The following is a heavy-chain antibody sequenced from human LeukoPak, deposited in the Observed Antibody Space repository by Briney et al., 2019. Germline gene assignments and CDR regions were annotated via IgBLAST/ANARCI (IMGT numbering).Heavy chain of an antibody. CDR3: ARLSRDGYNWGLIHFDY. D-gene: IGHD5-24*01. CDR2: INHSGST. Sequence: PSETLSLTCAVYGVSFSGYYWSWIRQPPPKGLEWVGEINHSGSTNYDPSLKCRVTISVVTPKTHFSLKLSSVTAADTAVYYCARLSRDGYNWGLIHFDYWGQGTLVTVS. J-gene: IGHJ4*02. CDR1: GVSFSGYY. V-gene: IGHV4-34*01.